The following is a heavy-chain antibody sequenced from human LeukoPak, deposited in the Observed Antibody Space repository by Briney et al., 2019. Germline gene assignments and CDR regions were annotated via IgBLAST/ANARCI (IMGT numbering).Heavy chain of an antibody. J-gene: IGHJ4*02. CDR2: INPSGGST. CDR3: ARDGITMRILEY. D-gene: IGHD3-10*01. V-gene: IGHV1-46*01. Sequence: ASVKVSCKASGYTFTSYYMHRVRQAPGQGLEWMGIINPSGGSTSYAQKFQGRVTMTRDMSTSTVYMELSSLRSEDTAVYYCARDGITMRILEYWGQGTLVTVSS. CDR1: GYTFTSYY.